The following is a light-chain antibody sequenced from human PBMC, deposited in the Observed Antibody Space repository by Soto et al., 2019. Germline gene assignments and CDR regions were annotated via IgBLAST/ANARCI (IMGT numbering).Light chain of an antibody. CDR1: SIDVGAYNY. CDR2: EVS. Sequence: QSVLTQPASVSGSPGQSITISCTGTSIDVGAYNYVSWYQQRPGKAPKLMIYEVSNRPSGVSNRFSGSKSGNTASLTISGLQAEDEADYYCSSYSSSITVVFGGGTKVTVL. CDR3: SSYSSSITVV. J-gene: IGLJ2*01. V-gene: IGLV2-14*01.